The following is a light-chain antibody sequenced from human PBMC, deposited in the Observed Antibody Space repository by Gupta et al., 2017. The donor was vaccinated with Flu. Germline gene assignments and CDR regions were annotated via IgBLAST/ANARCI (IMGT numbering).Light chain of an antibody. CDR1: NSNIGPYY. J-gene: IGLJ3*02. V-gene: IGLV1-47*01. Sequence: QSVLTQPPSASGTPGQRVTISCSGGNSNIGPYYVYWYQQLPGAAPKLLIYRNNQRPSGVPDRFSGSKSGTSASLAISGLRAEDEADYFCATWDDSLSGWLFGGGTKLTVL. CDR3: ATWDDSLSGWL. CDR2: RNN.